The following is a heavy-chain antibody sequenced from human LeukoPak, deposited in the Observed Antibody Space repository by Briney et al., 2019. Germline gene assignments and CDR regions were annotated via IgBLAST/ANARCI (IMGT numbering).Heavy chain of an antibody. D-gene: IGHD2-21*01. V-gene: IGHV6-1*01. CDR3: AREIEAQTTYCAFDI. CDR1: GDSVSSNSAA. J-gene: IGHJ3*02. Sequence: SQTLSLTCAISGDSVSSNSAAWNWIRQSPSRGLEWLGRTYYRSKWFFNYEVSVRSRITINPDTSKNQFSLQPNSVTPEDTAVYFCAREIEAQTTYCAFDIWGQGTMVTVSS. CDR2: TYYRSKWFF.